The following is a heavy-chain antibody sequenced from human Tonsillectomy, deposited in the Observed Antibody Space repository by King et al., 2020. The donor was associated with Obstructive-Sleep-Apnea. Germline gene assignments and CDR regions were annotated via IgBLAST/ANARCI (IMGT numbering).Heavy chain of an antibody. V-gene: IGHV4-59*01. D-gene: IGHD1/OR15-1a*01. CDR1: GGSISSSY. J-gene: IGHJ4*02. Sequence: VQLQESGPGLVKPSETLSLTCTVSGGSISSSYWSWIRQLPGKGLEWIGYIYYSGSTNYNPSLKSRVTIAVDTSKNQFSLKLSSVTAADTAMYYCARITGTYYFDYWGRGTLVTVSS. CDR3: ARITGTYYFDY. CDR2: IYYSGST.